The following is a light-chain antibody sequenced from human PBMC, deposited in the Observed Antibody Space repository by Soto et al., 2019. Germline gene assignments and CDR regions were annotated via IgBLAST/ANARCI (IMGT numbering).Light chain of an antibody. J-gene: IGLJ1*01. Sequence: QSVLTQPASVSGSPGQSITISCTGTSSDVGTYNYVSWYQHHPGKAPKLMIYEVTNRPSGVSNRFSGSKSGNTASLTISGLQAEYEADYYCTSYTSPTPYVFGPGTKVTVL. CDR1: SSDVGTYNY. CDR3: TSYTSPTPYV. V-gene: IGLV2-14*01. CDR2: EVT.